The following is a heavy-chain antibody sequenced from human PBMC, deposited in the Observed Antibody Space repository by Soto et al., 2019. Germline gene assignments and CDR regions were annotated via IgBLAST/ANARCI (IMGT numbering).Heavy chain of an antibody. J-gene: IGHJ5*02. D-gene: IGHD2-15*01. CDR3: ARVIRYCSGGRCSFDP. Sequence: GGSLRLSCAASGFTFSSYWMSWVRQAPGKGLEWVANIKQDGSEKYYVDSVKGRFTISRDNAKNSLYLQMNSLRAEDTAVYYCARVIRYCSGGRCSFDPWGQGTLVTVSS. CDR2: IKQDGSEK. CDR1: GFTFSSYW. V-gene: IGHV3-7*01.